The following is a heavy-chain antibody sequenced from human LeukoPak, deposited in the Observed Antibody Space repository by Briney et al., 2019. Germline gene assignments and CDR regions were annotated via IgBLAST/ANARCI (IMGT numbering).Heavy chain of an antibody. CDR3: ARDPVGGSTIFDS. CDR1: GDSVPSDSAA. CDR2: TYFRSKWYY. Sequence: PSQTLSLTCAISGDSVPSDSAAWNWIRQSPSRGLEWLARTYFRSKWYYDYALAVKGRITINPDTSKNQFSLQLNSVTPEDTAVYFCARDPVGGSTIFDSWGQGTLVTVSS. J-gene: IGHJ4*02. D-gene: IGHD1-26*01. V-gene: IGHV6-1*01.